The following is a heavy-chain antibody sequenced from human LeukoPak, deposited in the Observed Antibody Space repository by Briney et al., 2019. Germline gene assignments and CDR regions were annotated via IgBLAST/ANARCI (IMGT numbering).Heavy chain of an antibody. Sequence: PGRSLRLSCAASGFTFSSYGMHWVRQAPGKGLEWVAVIWYDGSNKYYADSVKGRFTISRDNSKNTLYLQMNSLRAEDTAMYYCARGYFDSSGEFDYWGQGTLVTVSS. CDR1: GFTFSSYG. V-gene: IGHV3-33*01. CDR2: IWYDGSNK. D-gene: IGHD3-22*01. J-gene: IGHJ4*02. CDR3: ARGYFDSSGEFDY.